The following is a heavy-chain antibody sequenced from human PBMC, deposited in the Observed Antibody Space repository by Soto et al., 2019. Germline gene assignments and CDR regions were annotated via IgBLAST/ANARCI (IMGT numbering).Heavy chain of an antibody. J-gene: IGHJ4*02. CDR2: IWYDGSNK. CDR1: GFTFSSYG. Sequence: QVQLVESGGGVVQPGRSLRLSCAASGFTFSSYGMHWVRQAPGKGLEWVAVIWYDGSNKYYADSVKGRFTISRDNSKNTLYLQMNSLRAEDTAVYYCARDPSPGWELLRGAVDYWGQGTLVTVSS. CDR3: ARDPSPGWELLRGAVDY. D-gene: IGHD1-26*01. V-gene: IGHV3-33*01.